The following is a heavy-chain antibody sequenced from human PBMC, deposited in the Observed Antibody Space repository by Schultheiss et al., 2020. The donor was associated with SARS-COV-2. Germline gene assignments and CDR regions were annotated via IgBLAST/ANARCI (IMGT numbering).Heavy chain of an antibody. J-gene: IGHJ4*02. CDR2: IYYGGNT. CDR1: GGSISSYY. V-gene: IGHV4-59*12. Sequence: SETLSLTCTVSGGSISSYYWSWIRQPPGKGLEWIGYIYYGGNTNYNPSLKSRVTISVHTSKNQFSLKLSSVTAADTAVYYCARGLLTVTLGDYWGQGTLVTVSS. CDR3: ARGLLTVTLGDY. D-gene: IGHD4-17*01.